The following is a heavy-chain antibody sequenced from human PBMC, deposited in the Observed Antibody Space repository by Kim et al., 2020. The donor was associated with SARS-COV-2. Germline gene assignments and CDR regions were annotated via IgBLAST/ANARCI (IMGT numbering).Heavy chain of an antibody. CDR3: AKGSTRIAAAGRTSIDY. J-gene: IGHJ4*02. Sequence: GGSLRLSCAASGFTFSSYAMSWVRQAPGKGLEWVSAISGSGTSTYYADSVKGRFTISRDNSRDTLYLQMNSLRAEDTAVYFCAKGSTRIAAAGRTSIDYWGQGTLVTVSS. D-gene: IGHD6-13*01. CDR1: GFTFSSYA. CDR2: ISGSGTST. V-gene: IGHV3-23*01.